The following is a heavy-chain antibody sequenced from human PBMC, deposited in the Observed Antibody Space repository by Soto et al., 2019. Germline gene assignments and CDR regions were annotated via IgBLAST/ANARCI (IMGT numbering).Heavy chain of an antibody. CDR3: TILPATAVGDY. Sequence: EVQLLESGGGLAQPGGSLRLSCAASGFNFSPYAMSWVRQAPGRGLEWVSTVSASGSSTNYADSVKGRFTISRDNSKNMLYLQMNILKDEDTAVYSCTILPATAVGDYWGQGTLVTVSS. V-gene: IGHV3-23*01. J-gene: IGHJ4*02. CDR1: GFNFSPYA. CDR2: VSASGSST. D-gene: IGHD6-13*01.